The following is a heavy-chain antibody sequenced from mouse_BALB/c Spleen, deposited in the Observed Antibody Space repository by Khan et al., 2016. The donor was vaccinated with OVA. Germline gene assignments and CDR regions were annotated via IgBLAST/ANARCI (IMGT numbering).Heavy chain of an antibody. CDR1: GYIFTSYW. J-gene: IGHJ2*01. CDR3: VREEAMYNFDH. D-gene: IGHD3-2*02. Sequence: QVQLKESGAELVRPGASVKLSCKTSGYIFTSYWIHWVKQRPGQGLEWIARIYPGTDNSYYNEKFKDKATLTADKSSSTAYMQLSSLKSEDSDVYFCVREEAMYNFDHWGQGTTLTVSS. V-gene: IGHV1-76*01. CDR2: IYPGTDNS.